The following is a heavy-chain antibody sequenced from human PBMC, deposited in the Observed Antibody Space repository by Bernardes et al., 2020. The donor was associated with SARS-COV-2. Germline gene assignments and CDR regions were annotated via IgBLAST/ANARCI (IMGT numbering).Heavy chain of an antibody. Sequence: SVKVSCKASGFTFTSSAMQWVRQARGQRLEWIGWIVVGSGNTNYAQKFQERVTITRDMSTSTAYMELSSLRSEDTAVYYCAAGSRSYYYGYFDYWGQGTLVTVSS. CDR2: IVVGSGNT. J-gene: IGHJ4*02. CDR3: AAGSRSYYYGYFDY. CDR1: GFTFTSSA. D-gene: IGHD3-22*01. V-gene: IGHV1-58*02.